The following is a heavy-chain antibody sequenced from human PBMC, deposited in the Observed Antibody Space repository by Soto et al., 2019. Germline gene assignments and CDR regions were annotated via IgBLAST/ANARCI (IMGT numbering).Heavy chain of an antibody. D-gene: IGHD3-3*01. CDR3: ARDSIFGVVPRFDP. CDR1: GYTFTSYA. J-gene: IGHJ5*02. CDR2: INAGNGNT. Sequence: ASMKVSCKASGYTFTSYAMHWVRQAPGQRLEWMGWINAGNGNTKYSQKLQGRVTMTTDTSTSTAYMELRSLRSDDTAVYYCARDSIFGVVPRFDPWGQGTLVTVSS. V-gene: IGHV1-3*01.